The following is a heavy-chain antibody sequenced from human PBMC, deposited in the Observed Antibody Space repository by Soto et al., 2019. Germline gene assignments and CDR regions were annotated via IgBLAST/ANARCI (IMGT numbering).Heavy chain of an antibody. D-gene: IGHD3-10*01. CDR3: AHARNLITEDAQVGDFDS. Sequence: KESGPTLVKPTQTLTLTCSFSGFSLTTDGEGVGWVRQTPGEALEWLALIYWDDDERYSPSLKTRLTITKDTSKNQVVLIMTNMAPMDTATYYCAHARNLITEDAQVGDFDSWGQGILVTVSS. V-gene: IGHV2-5*02. J-gene: IGHJ4*02. CDR1: GFSLTTDGEG. CDR2: IYWDDDE.